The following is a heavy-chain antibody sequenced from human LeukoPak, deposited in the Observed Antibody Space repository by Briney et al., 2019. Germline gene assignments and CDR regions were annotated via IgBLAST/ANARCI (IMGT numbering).Heavy chain of an antibody. CDR3: ARDQPVATMNYGMDV. D-gene: IGHD5-12*01. J-gene: IGHJ6*02. V-gene: IGHV1-69*04. CDR1: GGTFSSYA. Sequence: ASVKVSCKASGGTFSSYAISWVRQAPGQGLEWMGRIIPILGIANYAQKFQGRVTITADKSTSTAYMELSSLRSDDTAVYYCARDQPVATMNYGMDVWGQGTTVTVSS. CDR2: IIPILGIA.